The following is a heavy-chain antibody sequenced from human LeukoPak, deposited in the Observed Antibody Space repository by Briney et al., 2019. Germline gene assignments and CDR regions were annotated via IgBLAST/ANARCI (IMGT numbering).Heavy chain of an antibody. CDR3: ARAVAVAGSAFDY. D-gene: IGHD6-13*01. Sequence: SETLSLTCAVYGGSFSGYYWSWIRQPPGKGLEWIGEINHSGSTNYNPSLKSRVTISVDTSKSQFSLKLSSVTAADTAVYFCARAVAVAGSAFDYWGQGTLVTVSS. V-gene: IGHV4-34*01. CDR2: INHSGST. CDR1: GGSFSGYY. J-gene: IGHJ4*02.